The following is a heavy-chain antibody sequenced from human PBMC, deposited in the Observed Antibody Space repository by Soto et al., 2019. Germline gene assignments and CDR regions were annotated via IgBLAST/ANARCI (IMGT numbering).Heavy chain of an antibody. J-gene: IGHJ6*02. CDR2: IDPSGSYT. CDR3: ARHSGGYYYYGMDV. D-gene: IGHD1-26*01. Sequence: PGDSLKISCKGSGYSFTSYWISWVRQMPGKGLEWMGRIDPSGSYTNYSPSFQGHVTISADKSISTAYLQWSSLKASDTAMYYCARHSGGYYYYGMDVWGQGTTVTVSS. V-gene: IGHV5-10-1*01. CDR1: GYSFTSYW.